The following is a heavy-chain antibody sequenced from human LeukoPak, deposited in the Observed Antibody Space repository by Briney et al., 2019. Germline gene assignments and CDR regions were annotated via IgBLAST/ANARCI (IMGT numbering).Heavy chain of an antibody. CDR3: ARVNRVNRGSSSLDY. CDR2: IYHSGST. CDR1: GGSISSGGYY. D-gene: IGHD6-6*01. Sequence: PSETLSLTCTVSGGSISSGGYYWSWIRQPPGKGLEWIGYIYHSGSTYYNPSLKSRVTISVDRSKNQFSLKLSSVTAADTAVYYCARVNRVNRGSSSLDYWGQGTLVTVSS. J-gene: IGHJ4*02. V-gene: IGHV4-30-2*01.